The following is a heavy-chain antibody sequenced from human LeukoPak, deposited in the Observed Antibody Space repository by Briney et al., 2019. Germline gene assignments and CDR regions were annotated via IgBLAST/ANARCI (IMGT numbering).Heavy chain of an antibody. Sequence: ASVKVSCKASGYTFTNYYIHWVRQAPGQGLEWMGIINPSGGSTRYAQKFQGRVTMTRDMSTSTVYMELSSLRSEDTAVYYCARGKRDVLWFGEYYYYYMDVWGKGTTVTVSS. CDR2: INPSGGST. J-gene: IGHJ6*03. V-gene: IGHV1-46*01. CDR1: GYTFTNYY. CDR3: ARGKRDVLWFGEYYYYYMDV. D-gene: IGHD3-10*01.